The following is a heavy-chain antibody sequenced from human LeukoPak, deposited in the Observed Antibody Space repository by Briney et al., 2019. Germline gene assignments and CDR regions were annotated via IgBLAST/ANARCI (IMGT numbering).Heavy chain of an antibody. CDR2: ISWNSGRI. CDR3: ARDRLWFGEPHDAFDI. J-gene: IGHJ3*02. CDR1: GFTFNGYA. Sequence: QPGGSLRLSCAASGFTFNGYAMHWVRQAPGKGLEWVSGISWNSGRIGYADSVKGRFTISRDNAKNSLYLQMNSLRAEDTAVYYCARDRLWFGEPHDAFDIWGQGTMVTVSS. D-gene: IGHD3-10*01. V-gene: IGHV3-9*01.